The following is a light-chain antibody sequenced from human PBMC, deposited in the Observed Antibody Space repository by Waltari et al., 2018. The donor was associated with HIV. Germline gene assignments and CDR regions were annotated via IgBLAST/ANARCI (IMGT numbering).Light chain of an antibody. CDR2: DDR. CDR3: QVWHRDSEHYV. CDR1: DIGRQS. Sequence: SYVLTQPPSVPVAPGQTARITCGGHDIGRQSVPWYQQKQGQAPVLVVYDDRDRPSGIPERFSGSNFGSTATLTISRVEAGDEADYYCQVWHRDSEHYVFGTGTKVTVL. J-gene: IGLJ1*01. V-gene: IGLV3-21*02.